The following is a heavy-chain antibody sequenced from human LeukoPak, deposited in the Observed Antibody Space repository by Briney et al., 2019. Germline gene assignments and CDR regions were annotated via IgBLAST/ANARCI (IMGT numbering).Heavy chain of an antibody. D-gene: IGHD6-19*01. CDR2: INPSGGST. V-gene: IGHV1-46*01. Sequence: ASVKVSCKASGYTFTSYYMHWVRQAPGQGLEWMGIINPSGGSTSYAQKFQGRVTMTRDTSTSTSYMELSSLRSDDTAVYYCARTPSHSSGRGYLVYWGQGTLVTVSS. J-gene: IGHJ4*02. CDR3: ARTPSHSSGRGYLVY. CDR1: GYTFTSYY.